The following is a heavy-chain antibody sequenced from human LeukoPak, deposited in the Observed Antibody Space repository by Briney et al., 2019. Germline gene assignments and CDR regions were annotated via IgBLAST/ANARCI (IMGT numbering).Heavy chain of an antibody. Sequence: GASVKVSCKASGYTFTGYYMHWVRQAPGQGLEWMGWMNPNSGNTGYAQKFQGRVTMTRNTSISTAYMELSSLRSEDTAVYYCARGDYYYGMDVWGQGTTVTVSS. CDR3: ARGDYYYGMDV. CDR1: GYTFTGYY. V-gene: IGHV1-8*02. J-gene: IGHJ6*02. CDR2: MNPNSGNT.